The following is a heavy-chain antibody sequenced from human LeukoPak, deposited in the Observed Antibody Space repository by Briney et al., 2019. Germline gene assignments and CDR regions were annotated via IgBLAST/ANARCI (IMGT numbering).Heavy chain of an antibody. V-gene: IGHV4-61*09. CDR3: ARGVHGYSYGYVPWELYSYMDV. J-gene: IGHJ6*03. CDR1: DNSISSGSYY. D-gene: IGHD5-18*01. CDR2: FYTSGHT. Sequence: SETLSLTCTVSDNSISSGSYYWSWIRQPAGKGLEWMGHFYTSGHTSYNPSLKSRVTISVDTSKNQFSLKMNSVTAADTAVYYCARGVHGYSYGYVPWELYSYMDVWGKGTTVSISS.